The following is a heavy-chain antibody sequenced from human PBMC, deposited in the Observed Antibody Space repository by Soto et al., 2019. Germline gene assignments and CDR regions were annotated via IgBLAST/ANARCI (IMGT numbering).Heavy chain of an antibody. V-gene: IGHV4-4*07. CDR3: ARDMAVSGKGRWFDT. D-gene: IGHD6-19*01. CDR1: GGSVSNYY. J-gene: IGHJ5*02. CDR2: FYSTGST. Sequence: NPSETLSLTCTVSGGSVSNYYWSWIRQPAGKGLEWIGRFYSTGSTNYNPSLKSRVSMSLDTSKNQFSLKLSSVTAADTAVYYCARDMAVSGKGRWFDTWGQGTLVTVSS.